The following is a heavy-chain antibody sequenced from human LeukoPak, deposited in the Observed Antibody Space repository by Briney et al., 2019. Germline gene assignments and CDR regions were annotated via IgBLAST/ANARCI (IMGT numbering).Heavy chain of an antibody. V-gene: IGHV4-34*01. CDR1: GGSFSGYY. Sequence: PSETLSLTCAVYGGSFSGYYWSWIRQPPGKGLEWIGEINHSGSTNYNPSLKSRVTISVDTSKNQFSLKLSSVTAADTAVYYCARGRGYSNSKLDYWGQGTTVTVSS. CDR2: INHSGST. J-gene: IGHJ4*03. D-gene: IGHD4-11*01. CDR3: ARGRGYSNSKLDY.